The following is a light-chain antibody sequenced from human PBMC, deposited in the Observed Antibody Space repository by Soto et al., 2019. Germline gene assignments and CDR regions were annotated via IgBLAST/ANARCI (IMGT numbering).Light chain of an antibody. CDR2: GAS. CDR1: QSVTSSY. V-gene: IGKV3-20*01. J-gene: IGKJ4*01. Sequence: EIVLTQSPGTLSLSPGERATLSCRASQSVTSSYLAWYQQKPGQAPRLLIYGASSRATGIPDRFSGSGSGTDFTLTLSRLEPEDFAVYSCQQHGSSPLTFGGGTKVEIK. CDR3: QQHGSSPLT.